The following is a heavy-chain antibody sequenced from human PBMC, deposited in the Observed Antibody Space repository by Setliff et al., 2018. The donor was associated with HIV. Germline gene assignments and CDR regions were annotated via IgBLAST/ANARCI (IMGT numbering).Heavy chain of an antibody. D-gene: IGHD2-15*01. CDR3: ARSVPRYCSGGSCYPPLFDY. Sequence: SETLSLTCTVSGGSISSSSYYWGWIRQPPGKGLEWIGSIYYSGSTYYNPSLKSRVTISVDTSKNQFSLKLSSVTAADTAVYYRARSVPRYCSGGSCYPPLFDYWGQGTLVTVSS. J-gene: IGHJ4*02. V-gene: IGHV4-39*01. CDR1: GGSISSSSYY. CDR2: IYYSGST.